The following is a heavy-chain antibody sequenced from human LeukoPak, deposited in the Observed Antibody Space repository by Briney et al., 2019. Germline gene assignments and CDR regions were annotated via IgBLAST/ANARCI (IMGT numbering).Heavy chain of an antibody. CDR1: GFTFSSYA. CDR2: ISDSGDNT. CDR3: AKVPYSDYGSGRPPFMDD. D-gene: IGHD3-10*01. Sequence: PGGSLRLSCAASGFTFSSYAMSWVRQAPGKGVDWVATISDSGDNTYYADSVEGRFTLSRDNSKNNLNLKMNSLRDDDTAIYYCAKVPYSDYGSGRPPFMDDWGQGTTVAISS. V-gene: IGHV3-23*01. J-gene: IGHJ6*02.